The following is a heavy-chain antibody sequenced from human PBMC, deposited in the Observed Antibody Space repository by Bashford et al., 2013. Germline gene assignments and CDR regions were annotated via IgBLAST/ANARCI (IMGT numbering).Heavy chain of an antibody. Sequence: ASVKVSCKASGYTFTSRDINWVRQATGQGLEWMGWMNSNNGDTGYAQKFQGRVTMTTDTSTSTAYMELRSLRSDDTAVYYCASSPGIAVTGTSFGVSGMDVWGQGTTVTVSS. CDR3: ASSPGIAVTGTSFGVSGMDV. V-gene: IGHV1-8*01. CDR1: GYTFTSRD. D-gene: IGHD6-13*01. J-gene: IGHJ6*02. CDR2: MNSNNGDT.